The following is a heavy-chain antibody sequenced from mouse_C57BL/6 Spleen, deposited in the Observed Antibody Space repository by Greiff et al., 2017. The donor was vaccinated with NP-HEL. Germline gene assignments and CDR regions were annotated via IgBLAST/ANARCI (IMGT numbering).Heavy chain of an antibody. V-gene: IGHV1-4*01. Sequence: VQLQQSGAELARPGASVKMSCKASGYTFTSYTMHWVNQRPGQGLEWIGYINPSSGYTKYNQKFKDKATLTADKSSSTAYMQLSSLTSEDSAVYYCASNLYFDYWGQGTTLTVSS. D-gene: IGHD6-1*01. CDR1: GYTFTSYT. CDR3: ASNLYFDY. J-gene: IGHJ2*01. CDR2: INPSSGYT.